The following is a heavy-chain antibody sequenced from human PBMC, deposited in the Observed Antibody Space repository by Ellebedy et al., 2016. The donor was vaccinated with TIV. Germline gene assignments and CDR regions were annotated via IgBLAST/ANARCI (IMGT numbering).Heavy chain of an antibody. CDR1: GGSVSSHY. V-gene: IGHV4-59*02. Sequence: MPSETLSLTCSVSGGSVSSHYWSWIRQPPGKGLEWIGYIYYSGSTTYNPSLKSRVTISVDTSKNQLSLKLSSVTAADTAVYYCAREASGGHYYFDYWGQGTLVTVSS. CDR3: AREASGGHYYFDY. D-gene: IGHD2-21*02. CDR2: IYYSGST. J-gene: IGHJ4*02.